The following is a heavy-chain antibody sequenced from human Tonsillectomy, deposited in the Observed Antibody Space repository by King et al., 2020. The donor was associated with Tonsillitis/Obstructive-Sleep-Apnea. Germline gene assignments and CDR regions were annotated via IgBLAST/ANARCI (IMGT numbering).Heavy chain of an antibody. CDR3: TRHTPSGVSYYYYYMDV. V-gene: IGHV3-73*02. CDR2: IRSRANSFAT. Sequence: VQLVESGGGLVQPGGSLKLSCAASGFTFSGSDMHWVRQASGKGLEWVGRIRSRANSFATAYCASVKGRFIISRDDLKNTAYLRMNSLKTEDSAVYYCTRHTPSGVSYYYYYMDVWGKGTTVTVSS. CDR1: GFTFSGSD. D-gene: IGHD3-10*01. J-gene: IGHJ6*03.